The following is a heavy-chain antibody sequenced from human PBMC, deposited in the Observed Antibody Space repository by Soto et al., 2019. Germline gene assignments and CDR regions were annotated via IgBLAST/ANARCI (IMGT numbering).Heavy chain of an antibody. V-gene: IGHV4-31*03. D-gene: IGHD3-10*01. CDR1: GGSISSGGYY. CDR3: ARWGTESPYYDGSGSYSRLPSQH. Sequence: SEALSLTCTVSGGSISSGGYYWSWIRQHPGKGLEWIGYIYYSGSTYYNPSLKSRVTISVDTSKNQFSLKLSSVTAADTAVYYCARWGTESPYYDGSGSYSRLPSQHWGQGTLVTVSS. J-gene: IGHJ1*01. CDR2: IYYSGST.